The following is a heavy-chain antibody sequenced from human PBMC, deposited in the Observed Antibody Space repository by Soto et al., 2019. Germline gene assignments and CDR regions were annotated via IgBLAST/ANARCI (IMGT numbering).Heavy chain of an antibody. CDR3: TTGKGDYYFDY. CDR2: IKSKTDGGTT. J-gene: IGHJ4*02. CDR1: GFTFSNAW. Sequence: GGSLRLSCAASGFTFSNAWMSWVRQAPGKGLEWVGRIKSKTDGGTTDYAAPVKGRFSISRDDSKNTLYLQMNSLKTEDTAVYYCTTGKGDYYFDYWGQGTLVTVSS. V-gene: IGHV3-15*01. D-gene: IGHD2-21*02.